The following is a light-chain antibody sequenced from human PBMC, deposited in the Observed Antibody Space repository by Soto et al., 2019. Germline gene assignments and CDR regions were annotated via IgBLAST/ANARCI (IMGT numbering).Light chain of an antibody. Sequence: QSVLTQPRSVSGSPGQSVTISCTGTSSDVGSYNYVSWYQQHQGKAPKLMIYDVSKRPSGVPDRFSGSKSGNTASLTISGLQAEHEADYYCCSYAGSYTHYVFGTGTKLTVL. CDR1: SSDVGSYNY. J-gene: IGLJ1*01. CDR2: DVS. V-gene: IGLV2-11*01. CDR3: CSYAGSYTHYV.